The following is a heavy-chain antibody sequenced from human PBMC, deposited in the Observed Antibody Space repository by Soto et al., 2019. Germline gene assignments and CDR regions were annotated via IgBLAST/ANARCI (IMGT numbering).Heavy chain of an antibody. CDR3: ARVKYCSSTSCYEYDAFDI. V-gene: IGHV1-69*02. D-gene: IGHD2-2*01. CDR1: GGTFSSYT. J-gene: IGHJ3*02. Sequence: GASVKVSCKASGGTFSSYTISWVRQAPGQGLEWMGRIIPILGIANYAQKFQGRVTITADKSTSTVYMELSSLRSEDTAVYYCARVKYCSSTSCYEYDAFDIWGQGTMVTVSS. CDR2: IIPILGIA.